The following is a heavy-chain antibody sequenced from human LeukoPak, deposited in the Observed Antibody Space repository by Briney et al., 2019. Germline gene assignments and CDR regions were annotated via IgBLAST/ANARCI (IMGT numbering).Heavy chain of an antibody. CDR1: GFTFDDYG. D-gene: IGHD1-26*01. CDR3: ARDGAGGGIVGATVEAFDI. J-gene: IGHJ3*02. Sequence: GGSLRLSCAASGFTFDDYGMSWVRQAPGKGREWVSGINWNGGSTGYADSVKGRFTISRDNAKNSLYLQMNSLRAEDTAVYYCARDGAGGGIVGATVEAFDIWGQGTMVTVSS. CDR2: INWNGGST. V-gene: IGHV3-20*04.